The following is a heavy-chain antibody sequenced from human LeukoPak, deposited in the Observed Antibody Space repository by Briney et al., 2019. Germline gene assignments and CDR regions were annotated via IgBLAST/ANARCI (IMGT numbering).Heavy chain of an antibody. Sequence: GASVKVSCKASGYTFTSYGFNWVRQAPGQGLEWMGWISGYNGNTNYTQNLQGRFTMTTDTATNTAYMELRNLRSDDTAVYYCARDNRKEGAAAAGMLYWGQGTLVTVSS. J-gene: IGHJ4*02. CDR2: ISGYNGNT. CDR1: GYTFTSYG. CDR3: ARDNRKEGAAAAGMLY. V-gene: IGHV1-18*01. D-gene: IGHD6-13*01.